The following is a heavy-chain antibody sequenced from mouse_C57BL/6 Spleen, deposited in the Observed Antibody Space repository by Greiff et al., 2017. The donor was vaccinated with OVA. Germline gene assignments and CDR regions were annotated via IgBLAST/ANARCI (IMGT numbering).Heavy chain of an antibody. CDR1: GYTFTSYW. Sequence: VQLQQPGAELVKPGASVKLSCKASGYTFTSYWMQWVKQRPGQGLEWIGEIDPSDSYTNYNQKFKGKATLTVDTSSSTAYMQLSSLTSEDSAVYYCARYPSYEYDADWGQGTLVTVSA. CDR2: IDPSDSYT. D-gene: IGHD2-4*01. V-gene: IGHV1-50*01. J-gene: IGHJ3*01. CDR3: ARYPSYEYDAD.